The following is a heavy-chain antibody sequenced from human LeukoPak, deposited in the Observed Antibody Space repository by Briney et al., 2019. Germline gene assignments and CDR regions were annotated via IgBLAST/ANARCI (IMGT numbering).Heavy chain of an antibody. V-gene: IGHV4-38-2*02. CDR1: GYSITSGYY. J-gene: IGHJ4*02. CDR2: IYHTGST. D-gene: IGHD7-27*01. CDR3: ARDLSEVSGAHSSPFDS. Sequence: SETLSLTCTVSGYSITSGYYWGWIRQPPGRGLEWIGTIYHTGSTYYNPSLKSRVTISVDPSKNQFSLKLTSVTAADTAVYYCARDLSEVSGAHSSPFDSWGQGTLVTVSS.